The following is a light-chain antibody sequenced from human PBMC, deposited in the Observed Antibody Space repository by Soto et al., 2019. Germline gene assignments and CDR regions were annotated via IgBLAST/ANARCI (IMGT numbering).Light chain of an antibody. J-gene: IGKJ4*01. CDR2: GAS. V-gene: IGKV1-12*01. CDR3: QQTNSLPRT. CDR1: QGISSW. Sequence: SLLSVSPGERATRSCRASQGISSWLAWYQQKPGKAPKLLIYGASSLESGVPSRFSGSGSGSDFTLTISSLQPEDFATYYCQQTNSLPRTFGGGTKVDI.